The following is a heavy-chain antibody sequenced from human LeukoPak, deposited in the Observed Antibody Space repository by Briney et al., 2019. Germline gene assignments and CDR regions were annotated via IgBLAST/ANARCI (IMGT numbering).Heavy chain of an antibody. D-gene: IGHD5-18*01. CDR2: IKRKSDGGTT. V-gene: IGHV3-15*01. CDR1: GFAFSNAW. Sequence: GGSLRLSCAASGFAFSNAWMSWVRQAPGKGLEWVGRIKRKSDGGTTDYAAPVKGRFTISRDDSKNTLYLQMNSLKTEDTAVYYCTTYGYSYGLDYYYYMDVWGKGTTVTVSS. J-gene: IGHJ6*03. CDR3: TTYGYSYGLDYYYYMDV.